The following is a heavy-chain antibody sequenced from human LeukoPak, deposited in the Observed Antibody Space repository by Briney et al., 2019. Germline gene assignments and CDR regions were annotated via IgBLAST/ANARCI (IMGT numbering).Heavy chain of an antibody. D-gene: IGHD6-13*01. J-gene: IGHJ3*02. CDR1: GDSVSSNSAA. Sequence: SQTLSLTCALSGDSVSSNSAAWDWLRQSPSRGLEWLGRTYYRSEWYNDYAVSVKSLITINPATSKNKFSLRLNSVTPEDTAVYYCARDLGDSSFGDAFDIWGQGTMVTVSS. CDR2: TYYRSEWYN. CDR3: ARDLGDSSFGDAFDI. V-gene: IGHV6-1*01.